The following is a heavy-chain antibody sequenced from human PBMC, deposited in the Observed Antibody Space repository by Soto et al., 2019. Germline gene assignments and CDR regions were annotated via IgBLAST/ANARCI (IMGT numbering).Heavy chain of an antibody. CDR2: ISDSGVST. CDR1: GFTFSSYA. Sequence: VQLLESGGDLVQSGGSLRLSCAASGFTFSSYAMTWVRQAPGKGLEWVSAISDSGVSTYYTDSVKGRFTISRDNSKITLYLQMNSLRAEDTAVYFCAKAATYCDSTSCLRPANPDVWGQGTTVTVSS. J-gene: IGHJ6*02. CDR3: AKAATYCDSTSCLRPANPDV. V-gene: IGHV3-23*01. D-gene: IGHD2-2*01.